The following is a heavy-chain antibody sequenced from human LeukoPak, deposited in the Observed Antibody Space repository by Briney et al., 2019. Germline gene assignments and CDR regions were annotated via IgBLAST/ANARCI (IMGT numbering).Heavy chain of an antibody. CDR2: INPSGGSP. Sequence: ASVKVSCKAAGYTFTSYYMHWLRQAPGQGLGWMGIINPSGGSPTYAQNFQGRVTMTRDTSTSTVYMDLRSLRSEDTAVYYCARVSVAATYFRAFDIWGQGTLVTVSS. J-gene: IGHJ3*02. V-gene: IGHV1-46*01. D-gene: IGHD1-26*01. CDR3: ARVSVAATYFRAFDI. CDR1: GYTFTSYY.